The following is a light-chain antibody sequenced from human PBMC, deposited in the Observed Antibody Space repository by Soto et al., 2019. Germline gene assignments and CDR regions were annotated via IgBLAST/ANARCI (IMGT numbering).Light chain of an antibody. CDR1: QSVSSN. CDR3: QQRSNWPT. CDR2: GAS. J-gene: IGKJ5*01. Sequence: EIVMTQSPATLSVSPGERATLSCRASQSVSSNLAWYQQKPGQAPRLLIYGASTRATGIPARFSGSGSGTEFTLTISSLQSEDFAVYYCQQRSNWPTFGQGTRLEI. V-gene: IGKV3-15*01.